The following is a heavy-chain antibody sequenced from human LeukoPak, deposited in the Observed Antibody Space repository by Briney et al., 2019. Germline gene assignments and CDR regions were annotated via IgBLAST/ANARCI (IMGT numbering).Heavy chain of an antibody. CDR1: GYTFTSYG. Sequence: ASVKVSCKASGYTFTSYGINWVRQAPGQGLEWMGWISTYNGDTNYAQKLQGRVTMTTDTSTSTAYMELRSLRSDDTAVYYCARAISPYSSGWYYGYWGQGTLVTVSS. D-gene: IGHD6-19*01. CDR2: ISTYNGDT. J-gene: IGHJ4*02. V-gene: IGHV1-18*01. CDR3: ARAISPYSSGWYYGY.